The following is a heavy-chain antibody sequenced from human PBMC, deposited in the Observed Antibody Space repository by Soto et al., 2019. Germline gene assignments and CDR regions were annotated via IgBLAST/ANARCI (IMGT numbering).Heavy chain of an antibody. Sequence: QVQLVQSGGEVKRPGASVKVYCKTSGYTFSNYGITWVRQAPGQPLEWLGWISLYSDGTNYAQKFQGRVSMTTDTSTTTAYMELRSLRSDDPAVYYCARLVPGAEAWFGPWGQGTLVTVSS. CDR1: GYTFSNYG. D-gene: IGHD2-2*01. CDR2: ISLYSDGT. CDR3: ARLVPGAEAWFGP. V-gene: IGHV1-18*01. J-gene: IGHJ5*02.